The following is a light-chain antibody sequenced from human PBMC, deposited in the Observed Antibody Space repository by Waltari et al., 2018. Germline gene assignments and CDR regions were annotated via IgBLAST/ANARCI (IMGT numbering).Light chain of an antibody. CDR1: DLGNKD. CDR2: QDS. V-gene: IGLV3-1*01. J-gene: IGLJ2*01. CDR3: QTWDTNTGV. Sequence: SYDLIQPPSVSVSPGQTATLTCSGDDLGNKDVYWYQQKSGHSPILVIYQDSNRPSGIPERFSGSNSENTATLTIRGTQALDEGDFYCQTWDTNTGVFGGGTKLTVL.